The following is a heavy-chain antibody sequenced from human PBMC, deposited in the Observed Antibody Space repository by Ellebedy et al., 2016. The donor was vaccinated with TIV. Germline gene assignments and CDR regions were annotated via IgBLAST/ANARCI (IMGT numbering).Heavy chain of an antibody. CDR1: GFSFRSYW. CDR2: IYQDGSDE. V-gene: IGHV3-7*01. D-gene: IGHD4-17*01. J-gene: IGHJ5*02. CDR3: ARRGSYGDYAVQINSWFDR. Sequence: GESLKISCAASGFSFRSYWMSWVRQAPGKGLEWVANIYQDGSDEYYVDSVKGRFTISSDNDNKVLFLQMNSLRVEDTAVYYCARRGSYGDYAVQINSWFDRWGRGTLVTVSS.